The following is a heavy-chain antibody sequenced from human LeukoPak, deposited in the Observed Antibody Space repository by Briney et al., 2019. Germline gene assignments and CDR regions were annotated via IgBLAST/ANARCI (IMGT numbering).Heavy chain of an antibody. D-gene: IGHD6-19*01. CDR2: MSFDGDSE. CDR1: GFTFSTYP. V-gene: IGHV3-30-3*01. Sequence: GGSLRLSCAASGFTFSTYPMHWVRQAPGKGLEWVAVMSFDGDSEYYSDSVRGRFTVSRDNAKSTLYLQMNSLRAEDTAVYYCARRGYSSGWYDVFDIWGQGTMVTVSS. J-gene: IGHJ3*02. CDR3: ARRGYSSGWYDVFDI.